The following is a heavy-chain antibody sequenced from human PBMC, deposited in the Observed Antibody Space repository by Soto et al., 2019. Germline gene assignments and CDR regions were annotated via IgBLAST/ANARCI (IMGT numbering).Heavy chain of an antibody. V-gene: IGHV3-23*01. Sequence: EVQLLESGGGLVHPGGSLRLSCAASGFIFSDYAMNWVRQAPGKGLEWGSGLSGSGGSKHYADSVKGRFSVSRDNPRNTLYLQMDSLRVEDSAIYYCAKASGRIRSLPDDFCGQGTLVNVSS. J-gene: IGHJ4*02. CDR1: GFIFSDYA. CDR2: LSGSGGSK. CDR3: AKASGRIRSLPDDF. D-gene: IGHD3-10*01.